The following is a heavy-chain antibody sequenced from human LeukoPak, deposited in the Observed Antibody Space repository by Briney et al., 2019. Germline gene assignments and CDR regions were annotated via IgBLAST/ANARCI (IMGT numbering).Heavy chain of an antibody. CDR2: MNIDGSEK. CDR3: ARGDTANFDY. V-gene: IGHV3-7*01. J-gene: IGHJ4*02. D-gene: IGHD2-21*02. CDR1: GFTFSNYW. Sequence: GGSLRLSCAASGFTFSNYWMGWVRQAPGKRLEWVANMNIDGSEKYYADSVKGRFSISRDNARNSVYLQMASLRVEDTAVYYCARGDTANFDYWGQGTLVTVSS.